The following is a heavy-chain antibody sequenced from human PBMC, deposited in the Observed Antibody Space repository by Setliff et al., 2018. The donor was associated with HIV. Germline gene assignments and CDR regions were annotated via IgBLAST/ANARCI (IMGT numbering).Heavy chain of an antibody. CDR3: VKEYHTEVTDTRVANYFDY. J-gene: IGHJ4*02. CDR1: GGTFSNFA. CDR2: INPSDGTT. V-gene: IGHV1-46*01. Sequence: ASVKVSCKASGGTFSNFAINWVRQAPGQGLEYMGIINPSDGTTDYTQKFQDRVTMTSDTSTSTVYMELRSLRSEDTAIYYCVKEYHTEVTDTRVANYFDYWGQGTLVTVSS. D-gene: IGHD4-4*01.